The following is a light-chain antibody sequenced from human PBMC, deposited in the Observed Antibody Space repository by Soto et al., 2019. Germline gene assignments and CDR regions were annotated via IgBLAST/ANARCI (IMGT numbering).Light chain of an antibody. CDR2: EVS. J-gene: IGLJ1*01. Sequence: QSALTQPASVSGSPGQSITISCTGTSSDVGGYNYVSWYQQHAGFAPKLIIYEVSNRPSGVSNRFSGSKSGDTASLTISGLPAEDEADYYCSSYTSTNTLAVFGTGTKLTVL. CDR1: SSDVGGYNY. V-gene: IGLV2-14*01. CDR3: SSYTSTNTLAV.